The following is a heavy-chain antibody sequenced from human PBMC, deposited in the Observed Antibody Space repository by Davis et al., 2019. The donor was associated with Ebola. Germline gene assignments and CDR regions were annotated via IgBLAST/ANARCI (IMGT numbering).Heavy chain of an antibody. CDR1: GYTFTSYG. CDR3: ARDSLGQYYDFWSGLNY. CDR2: ISAYNGNT. Sequence: ASVKVSCKASGYTFTSYGISWVRQATGQGLEWMGWISAYNGNTNYAQKLQGRVTMTTDTSTSTAYMELRSLRSDDTAVYYCARDSLGQYYDFWSGLNYWGQGTLVTVSS. V-gene: IGHV1-18*01. J-gene: IGHJ4*02. D-gene: IGHD3-3*01.